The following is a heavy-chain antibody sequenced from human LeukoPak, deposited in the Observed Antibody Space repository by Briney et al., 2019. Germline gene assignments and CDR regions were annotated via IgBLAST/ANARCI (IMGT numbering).Heavy chain of an antibody. J-gene: IGHJ6*03. V-gene: IGHV4-34*01. Sequence: PSETLPLTCAVYGGSFSGYYWSWIRQPPGKGLEWIGEINHSGSTNYNPSLKSRVTISVDTSKNQFSLKLSSVTAADTAVYYCARLAPGSYWYYYYYMDVWGKGTTVTISS. D-gene: IGHD3-10*01. CDR1: GGSFSGYY. CDR3: ARLAPGSYWYYYYYMDV. CDR2: INHSGST.